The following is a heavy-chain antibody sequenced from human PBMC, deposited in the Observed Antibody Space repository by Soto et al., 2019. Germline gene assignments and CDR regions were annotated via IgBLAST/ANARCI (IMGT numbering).Heavy chain of an antibody. CDR2: IYYSRST. J-gene: IGHJ4*02. V-gene: IGHV4-59*12. Sequence: PSETLSLTCTVSGGSISSYYWSWIRQPPGKGLEWIGYIYYSRSTNYNPSLKSRVTISVDTSKNQFSLKLSSVTAADTAVYYCARVGTGHDYGDYAVLYWGQGTLVTVSS. CDR1: GGSISSYY. D-gene: IGHD4-17*01. CDR3: ARVGTGHDYGDYAVLY.